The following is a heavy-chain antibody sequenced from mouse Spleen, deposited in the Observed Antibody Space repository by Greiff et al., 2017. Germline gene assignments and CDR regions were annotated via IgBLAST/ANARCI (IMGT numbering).Heavy chain of an antibody. Sequence: EVQVVESGGGLVKPGGSLKLSCAASGFTFSSYAMSWVRQTPEKRLEWVATISSGGSYTYYPDSVKGRFTISRDNAKNTLYLQMSSLRSEDTAMYYCARGYYYGSSYGFDYWGQGTTLTVSS. CDR2: ISSGGSYT. CDR1: GFTFSSYA. CDR3: ARGYYYGSSYGFDY. D-gene: IGHD1-1*01. V-gene: IGHV5-9-3*01. J-gene: IGHJ2*01.